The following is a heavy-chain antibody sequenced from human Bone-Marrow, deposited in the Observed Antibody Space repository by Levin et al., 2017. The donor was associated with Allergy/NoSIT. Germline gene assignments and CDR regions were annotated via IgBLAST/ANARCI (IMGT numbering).Heavy chain of an antibody. CDR2: IWDDGSNR. J-gene: IGHJ4*02. CDR1: GFTFNNYV. Sequence: LSLTCAASGFTFNNYVMHWVRLAPGKGLEWVAFIWDDGSNRDYGDSVKGRFAISRDNSKNTLWLQMNSLRAEDTAVYYCVRGNFDYGDSLDYWGLGTLVTVSS. V-gene: IGHV3-33*01. D-gene: IGHD4-17*01. CDR3: VRGNFDYGDSLDY.